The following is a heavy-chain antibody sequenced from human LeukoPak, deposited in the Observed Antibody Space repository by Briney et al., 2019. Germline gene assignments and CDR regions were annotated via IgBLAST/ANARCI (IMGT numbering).Heavy chain of an antibody. Sequence: GGSLRLSCEVSQFPSSHFAMHWVRQAPGKGLEWVAVVSSHGNDGYYADSVKGRFTISRDNSKNTLYLQIDSLRVEDTAIYYCTRDAGNFNDFDYWGQGTLVTVSS. V-gene: IGHV3-30*04. D-gene: IGHD5-24*01. J-gene: IGHJ4*02. CDR1: QFPSSHFA. CDR3: TRDAGNFNDFDY. CDR2: VSSHGNDG.